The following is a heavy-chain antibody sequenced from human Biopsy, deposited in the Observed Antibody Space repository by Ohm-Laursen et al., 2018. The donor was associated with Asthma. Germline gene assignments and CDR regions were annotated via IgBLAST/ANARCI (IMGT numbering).Heavy chain of an antibody. CDR2: IVFASGAT. D-gene: IGHD2/OR15-2a*01. CDR3: AAGRTSLQGESLI. CDR1: GVALSGYT. Sequence: GSSVKVSCNTSGVALSGYTFEWVRQARGLGLEWIAWIVFASGATNYAQNFQDRLTVTRDMSAGSVSMELRSLSSTDTAVYYCAAGRTSLQGESLIWGQGTLVSVSS. V-gene: IGHV1-58*01. J-gene: IGHJ4*01.